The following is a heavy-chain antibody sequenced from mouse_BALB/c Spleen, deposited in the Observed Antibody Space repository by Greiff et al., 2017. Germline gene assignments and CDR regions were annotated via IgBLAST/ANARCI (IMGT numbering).Heavy chain of an antibody. CDR2: IYPGDGDT. CDR1: GYAFSSYW. CDR3: ARRYDGGYAMDY. D-gene: IGHD2-14*01. J-gene: IGHJ4*01. Sequence: VHLVESGAELVRPGSSVKISCKASGYAFSSYWMNWVKQRPGQGLEWIGQIYPGDGDTNYNGKFKGKATLTADKSSSTAYMQLSSLTSEDSAVYFCARRYDGGYAMDYWGQGTSVTVSS. V-gene: IGHV1-80*01.